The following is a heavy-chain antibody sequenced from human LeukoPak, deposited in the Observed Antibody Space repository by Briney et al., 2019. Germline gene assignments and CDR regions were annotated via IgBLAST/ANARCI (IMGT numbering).Heavy chain of an antibody. V-gene: IGHV3-23*01. D-gene: IGHD6-13*01. CDR3: AKTRPLDSSSWSHGDY. J-gene: IGHJ4*02. CDR1: GFTFSSYA. CDR2: ISGSGDST. Sequence: GGSLRLSCAASGFTFSSYAMSWVRQAPGKGLEWVSAISGSGDSTYYGDSVKGRFTISRDNSKNTLYLQMDSLRAEDTAVYYCAKTRPLDSSSWSHGDYWGQGTLVTVSS.